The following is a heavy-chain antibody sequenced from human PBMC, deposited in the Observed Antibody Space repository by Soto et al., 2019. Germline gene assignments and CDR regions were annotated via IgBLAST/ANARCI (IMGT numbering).Heavy chain of an antibody. Sequence: GGSLRLSCAASGFTFSNYWMHWVRQDPGKGLVWVSSISGGGGNTTYADSVKGRFTISRDNSKNMVYLQMNSLRADDTAVYYCAKTWALYYLDSWGQGTLVTVSS. V-gene: IGHV3-74*01. CDR1: GFTFSNYW. D-gene: IGHD3-16*01. CDR2: ISGGGGNT. CDR3: AKTWALYYLDS. J-gene: IGHJ4*02.